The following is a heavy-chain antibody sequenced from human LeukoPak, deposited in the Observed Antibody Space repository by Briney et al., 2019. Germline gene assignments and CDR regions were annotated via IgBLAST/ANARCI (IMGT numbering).Heavy chain of an antibody. Sequence: GASVKVSCKASGYTFSRYGMSWVRQAPGQGLEWMGWINTNTGNPTYAQDFTGRFVFSLDTSVSTAYLQISSLKAEDTAVYYCARDGRYDSSAYFPDYWGQGTLVTVSS. V-gene: IGHV7-4-1*02. CDR1: GYTFSRYG. CDR3: ARDGRYDSSAYFPDY. J-gene: IGHJ4*02. CDR2: INTNTGNP. D-gene: IGHD3-22*01.